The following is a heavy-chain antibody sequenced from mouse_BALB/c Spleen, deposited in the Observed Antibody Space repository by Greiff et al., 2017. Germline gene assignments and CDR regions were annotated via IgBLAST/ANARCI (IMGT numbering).Heavy chain of an antibody. CDR1: GFTFSGYA. Sequence: EVQLVESGGGLVKPGGSLKLSCAASGFTFSGYAMSWVRQSPEKRLEWVAEISSGGSYTYYPDTVTGRFTISRDNAKNTLYLEMSSLRSEDTAMYYCARDRFAYWGQGTLVTVAA. J-gene: IGHJ3*01. CDR3: ARDRFAY. V-gene: IGHV5-9-4*01. CDR2: ISSGGSYT.